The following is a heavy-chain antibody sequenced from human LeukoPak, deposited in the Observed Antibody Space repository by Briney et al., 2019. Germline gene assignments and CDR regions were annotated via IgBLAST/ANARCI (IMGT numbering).Heavy chain of an antibody. V-gene: IGHV4-31*03. D-gene: IGHD3-3*01. CDR1: GGSISSGGHY. Sequence: SETLSLTCTVSGGSISSGGHYWSWIRPHPGKGLRWIGYNTWYNPSLKSRVTISLDTSTNQFYLKLNSVTAADTAVYYCARAILTPSGYVWYFDLWGRGTLVTVSS. CDR2: NT. CDR3: ARAILTPSGYVWYFDL. J-gene: IGHJ2*01.